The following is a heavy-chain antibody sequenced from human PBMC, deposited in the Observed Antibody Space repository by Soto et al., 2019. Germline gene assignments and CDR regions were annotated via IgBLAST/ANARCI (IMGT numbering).Heavy chain of an antibody. Sequence: EVQLVESGGDLVQPGGSLRLSCAASGFTFSSYWMHWVRHPPGKGLVWVSRMNTDGSSTTYADSVKGRFTISRDNAKNTLYLQMNSLRAEDTAVYYCARDLDYGGNPRGYWGQGTLVTVSS. CDR1: GFTFSSYW. J-gene: IGHJ4*02. D-gene: IGHD4-17*01. V-gene: IGHV3-74*01. CDR3: ARDLDYGGNPRGY. CDR2: MNTDGSST.